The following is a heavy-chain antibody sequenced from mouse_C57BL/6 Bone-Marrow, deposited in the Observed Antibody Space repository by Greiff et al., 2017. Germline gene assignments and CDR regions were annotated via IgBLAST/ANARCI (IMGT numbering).Heavy chain of an antibody. V-gene: IGHV1-54*01. CDR2: INPGSGGT. CDR1: GYAFTNYL. Sequence: VQLQQSGAELVRPGTSVKVSCKASGYAFTNYLIEWVKQRPGQGLEWIGVINPGSGGTNYNEKFKGKATLTADKSSSTAYMQLSSLTSEDSAVYFCARWGFYYYGYFDYWGQGTTLTVSS. D-gene: IGHD1-1*01. J-gene: IGHJ2*01. CDR3: ARWGFYYYGYFDY.